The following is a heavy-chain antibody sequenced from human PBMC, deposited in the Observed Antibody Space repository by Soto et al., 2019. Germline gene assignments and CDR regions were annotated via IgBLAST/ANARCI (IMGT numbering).Heavy chain of an antibody. D-gene: IGHD3-16*01. CDR1: GGSISSYY. CDR3: ARGGYYYYGMDV. V-gene: IGHV4-59*01. Sequence: SETPSLTCTVSGGSISSYYWSWIRQPPGKGLEWIGYIYYSGSTNYNPSLKSRVTISVDTSKNQFSLKLSSVTAADTAVYYCARGGYYYYGMDVWGQGTTVTVSS. CDR2: IYYSGST. J-gene: IGHJ6*02.